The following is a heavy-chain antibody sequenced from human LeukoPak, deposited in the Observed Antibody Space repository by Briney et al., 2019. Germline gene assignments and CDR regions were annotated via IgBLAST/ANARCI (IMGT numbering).Heavy chain of an antibody. J-gene: IGHJ4*02. CDR1: GFTFSSHW. Sequence: GGSLRLSCAASGFTFSSHWMTWVRQAPGKGLEWVGRIKSKTDGDTTDYAAPVKGRFTISRDESKDTLYLQMSSLKAEDTAVYYCTRDKLELRQFDYWGQGTLVTVSS. D-gene: IGHD1-7*01. V-gene: IGHV3-15*01. CDR3: TRDKLELRQFDY. CDR2: IKSKTDGDTT.